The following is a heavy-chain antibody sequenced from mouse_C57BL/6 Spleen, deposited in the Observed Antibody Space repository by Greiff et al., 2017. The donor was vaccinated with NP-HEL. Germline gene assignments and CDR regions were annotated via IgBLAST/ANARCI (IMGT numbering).Heavy chain of an antibody. Sequence: EVMLVESEGGLVQPGSSMKLSCTASGFTFSDYYMAWVRQVPEKGLEWVANINYDGSSTYYLDSLKSRFIISRDNAKNILYLQMSSLKSEDTATYYCARGLSYDGSRYWYFDVWGTGTTVTVSS. CDR3: ARGLSYDGSRYWYFDV. V-gene: IGHV5-16*01. CDR2: INYDGSST. CDR1: GFTFSDYY. D-gene: IGHD1-1*01. J-gene: IGHJ1*03.